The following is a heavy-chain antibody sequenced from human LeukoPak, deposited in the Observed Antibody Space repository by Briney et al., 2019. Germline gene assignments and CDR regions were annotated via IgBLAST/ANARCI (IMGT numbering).Heavy chain of an antibody. Sequence: GGSLRLSCAASGFTFSSYTMSWVRQAPGKGLEWVSAISGSGGSTYYADSVKGRFTISRDNSKNTLYLQMNSLRAEDTAVYYCAEDLGRVTQYYFDYWGQGTLVTVSS. D-gene: IGHD2-21*02. CDR1: GFTFSSYT. CDR2: ISGSGGST. CDR3: AEDLGRVTQYYFDY. V-gene: IGHV3-23*01. J-gene: IGHJ4*02.